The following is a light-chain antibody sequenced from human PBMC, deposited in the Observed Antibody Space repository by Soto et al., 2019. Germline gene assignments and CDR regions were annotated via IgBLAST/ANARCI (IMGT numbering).Light chain of an antibody. CDR3: CSYAGSTTLDV. Sequence: QSALTQPASVSGSPGQSITISCTGTSSDVGSYNLVSWYQQHPDKAPQLIIFEGTQRPSGVSSRFSGSKSGNTASLTSSGLQAEDEADYYCCSYAGSTTLDVFGTGTKLTVL. V-gene: IGLV2-23*01. CDR1: SSDVGSYNL. J-gene: IGLJ1*01. CDR2: EGT.